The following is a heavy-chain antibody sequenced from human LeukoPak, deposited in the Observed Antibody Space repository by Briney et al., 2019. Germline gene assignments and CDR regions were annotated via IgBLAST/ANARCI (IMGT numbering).Heavy chain of an antibody. CDR3: ARCSGGSYSWFDP. Sequence: PSQTLSLTCTVSGGSISSGSYYWSWIRQPAGKGLEWIGRIYTSGSTNYNPPLKSRVTISVDTSKNQFSLKLSSVTAADTAIYYCARCSGGSYSWFDPWGQGTLVTVSS. J-gene: IGHJ5*02. V-gene: IGHV4-61*02. CDR2: IYTSGST. D-gene: IGHD1-26*01. CDR1: GGSISSGSYY.